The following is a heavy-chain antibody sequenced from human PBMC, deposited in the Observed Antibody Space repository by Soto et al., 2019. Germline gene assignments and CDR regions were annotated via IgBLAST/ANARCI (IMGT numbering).Heavy chain of an antibody. J-gene: IGHJ4*02. Sequence: SETLSLTCTVSGGSISSYYWSWIRQPPGKGLEWIGYIYYSGSTNYNPSLKSRVTISVDTSKNQSSLKLSSVTAADTAVYYCARHWRAAAVDYWGQGTLVTVSS. D-gene: IGHD6-13*01. CDR1: GGSISSYY. CDR3: ARHWRAAAVDY. V-gene: IGHV4-59*08. CDR2: IYYSGST.